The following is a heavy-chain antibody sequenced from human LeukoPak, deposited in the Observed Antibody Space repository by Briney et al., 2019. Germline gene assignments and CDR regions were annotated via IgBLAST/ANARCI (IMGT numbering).Heavy chain of an antibody. CDR3: AKHLGEASHYAMDV. V-gene: IGHV3-23*01. Sequence: GGSLRLSCAASGVTFSNYAMTWVRQGPGKGLEWVSTITGSGASTHYADSVKGRFTISRDNFRNTLYVQMNSLTAEDTAVYFCAKHLGEASHYAMDVWGQGTTVTVSS. D-gene: IGHD3-16*01. J-gene: IGHJ6*02. CDR2: ITGSGAST. CDR1: GVTFSNYA.